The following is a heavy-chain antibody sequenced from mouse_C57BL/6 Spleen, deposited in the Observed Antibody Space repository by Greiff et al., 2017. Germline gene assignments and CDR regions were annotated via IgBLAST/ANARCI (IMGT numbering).Heavy chain of an antibody. J-gene: IGHJ2*01. CDR2: IYPGSGST. CDR1: GYTFTSYW. D-gene: IGHD2-4*01. CDR3: ASRNYDVDY. V-gene: IGHV1-55*01. Sequence: QVQLQQSGAELVKPGASVKMSCKASGYTFTSYWITWVKQSPGQGLEWIGDIYPGSGSTNYNEKFKSKATLTVDTSSSTAYMQLSSLTSEDSAVYYCASRNYDVDYWGQGTTLTVSS.